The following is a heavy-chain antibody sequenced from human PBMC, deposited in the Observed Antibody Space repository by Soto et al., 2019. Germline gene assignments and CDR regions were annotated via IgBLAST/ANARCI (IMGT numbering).Heavy chain of an antibody. CDR2: ITAGNGNT. J-gene: IGHJ5*02. V-gene: IGHV1-3*01. Sequence: GASVKVSCKASGYIFTSYTMHWVRQAPGQRLEWMGRITAGNGNTKYSQKFQGRLTITRDTSASTVYMELNSLRAEDTALYYCAKYLSPCSGGSCSRWFDPWGQGTLVTVSS. D-gene: IGHD2-15*01. CDR3: AKYLSPCSGGSCSRWFDP. CDR1: GYIFTSYT.